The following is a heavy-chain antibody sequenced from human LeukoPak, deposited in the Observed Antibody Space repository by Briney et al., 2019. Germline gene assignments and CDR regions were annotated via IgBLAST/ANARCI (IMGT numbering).Heavy chain of an antibody. D-gene: IGHD3-22*01. Sequence: GGSLRLSCATSGFTFSSYGFHWVRQAPIKGLEWVAVIWYDGSKKYYADSVKGRFTISRDKTKNTLYLQMNSLRAEDTAVYYCAKSSYYDASGYYREYYFDYWGQGTLVTVSS. V-gene: IGHV3-33*03. CDR3: AKSSYYDASGYYREYYFDY. J-gene: IGHJ4*02. CDR1: GFTFSSYG. CDR2: IWYDGSKK.